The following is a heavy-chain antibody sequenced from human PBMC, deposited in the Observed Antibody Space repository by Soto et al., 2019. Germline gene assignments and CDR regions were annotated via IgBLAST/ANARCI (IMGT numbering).Heavy chain of an antibody. CDR3: ASEGLYYYDSSGYNAFDI. CDR1: GYSFTSYW. CDR2: IYPGDSDT. D-gene: IGHD3-22*01. Sequence: PGESLKISCKGSGYSFTSYWIGWVRQMPGKGLEWMGIIYPGDSDTRYSPSFQGQVTISADKSISTAYLQWSSLKASDTAMYYCASEGLYYYDSSGYNAFDIWGQGTMVTVS. J-gene: IGHJ3*02. V-gene: IGHV5-51*01.